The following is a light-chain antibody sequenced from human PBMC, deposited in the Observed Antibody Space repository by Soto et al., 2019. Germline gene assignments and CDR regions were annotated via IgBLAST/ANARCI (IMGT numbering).Light chain of an antibody. CDR3: CAYVGARSYV. CDR1: NNL. CDR2: EGT. J-gene: IGLJ1*01. Sequence: QSALTQPASASGSPGQSITISCTGTNNLVSWYQQHPGKAPKVVLYEGTKRPSGVSNRFSGSNSGSTASLTISGLQAEDEAHYFCCAYVGARSYVFGPGTKSPS. V-gene: IGLV2-23*01.